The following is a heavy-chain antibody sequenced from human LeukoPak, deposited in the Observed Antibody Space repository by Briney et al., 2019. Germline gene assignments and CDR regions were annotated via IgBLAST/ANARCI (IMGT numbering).Heavy chain of an antibody. D-gene: IGHD3-10*01. CDR3: AKEKGAYGSGSLGDY. Sequence: QSGGSLRLSCAASGFTFSSYGMHWLRQAPDKGLEWVAVISSDGSNKHSADSVKGRFTISRDNSKNTLYLQMSSLRAEDTAVYYCAKEKGAYGSGSLGDYWGQGTLVTVSS. CDR1: GFTFSSYG. J-gene: IGHJ4*02. CDR2: ISSDGSNK. V-gene: IGHV3-30*18.